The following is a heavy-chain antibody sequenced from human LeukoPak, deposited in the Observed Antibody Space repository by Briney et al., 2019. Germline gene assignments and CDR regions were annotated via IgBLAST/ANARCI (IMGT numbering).Heavy chain of an antibody. CDR2: ISYDGSNK. CDR1: GFTFSSYA. Sequence: GRSLRLSCAASGFTFSSYAMHWVRQAPGKGLEWVAIISYDGSNKYYADSVRGRFTISRDNAKNSLYLQMNSLRAEDTALYYCAKAASYYYDSSGYSAVYFQHWGQGTLVTVSS. CDR3: AKAASYYYDSSGYSAVYFQH. J-gene: IGHJ1*01. V-gene: IGHV3-30*04. D-gene: IGHD3-22*01.